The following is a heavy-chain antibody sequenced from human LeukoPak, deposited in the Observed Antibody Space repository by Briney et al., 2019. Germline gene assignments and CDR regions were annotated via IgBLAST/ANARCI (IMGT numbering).Heavy chain of an antibody. CDR1: GDSVSNKSVA. J-gene: IGHJ4*02. D-gene: IGHD3-16*01. V-gene: IGHV6-1*01. CDR3: ARGYALDC. Sequence: SQTLSLTCVISGDSVSNKSVAWNWIRQSPSRGLEWLGRTYYRSKWSNEYAVSVRSRITINADTSKNQFSLQLNSVSPEDTAVYYCARGYALDCWGQGTLVTVS. CDR2: TYYRSKWSN.